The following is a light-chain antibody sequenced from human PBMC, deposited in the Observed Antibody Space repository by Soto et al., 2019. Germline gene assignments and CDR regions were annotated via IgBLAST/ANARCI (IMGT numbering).Light chain of an antibody. CDR1: QSVGRD. V-gene: IGKV3-15*01. J-gene: IGKJ3*01. Sequence: EIVMTQSPATLSVSPGEGATLSCRASQSVGRDVAWYQQKPGQAPRLLIYGASTRATGIPARFTGSGSGTEFTLAINSLQSEGFAVYWCQQYNTWPPTFGPGTTVDIK. CDR3: QQYNTWPPT. CDR2: GAS.